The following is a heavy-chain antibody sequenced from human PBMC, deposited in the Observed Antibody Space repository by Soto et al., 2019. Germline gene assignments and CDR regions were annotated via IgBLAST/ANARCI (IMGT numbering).Heavy chain of an antibody. CDR1: GYTFTAYY. J-gene: IGHJ6*02. Sequence: QVQLVQSGAAVEKPGASVKVSCKASGYTFTAYYIHWVRQARGQGLEWLGWINPNSGGTYYSQKFQAWITLTRDTSITTAYMELTRLRSDDTAVYYCARANSIRPYYCNMDVWGQGTTVSVSS. D-gene: IGHD2-21*01. V-gene: IGHV1-2*04. CDR2: INPNSGGT. CDR3: ARANSIRPYYCNMDV.